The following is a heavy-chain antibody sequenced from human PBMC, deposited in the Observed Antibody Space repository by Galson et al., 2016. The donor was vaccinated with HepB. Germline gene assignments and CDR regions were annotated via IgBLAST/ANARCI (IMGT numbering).Heavy chain of an antibody. CDR2: INTGNGNT. CDR3: AKSVGYTYYGSGSSPDN. D-gene: IGHD3-10*01. Sequence: SVKVSCKASGYTFPNYAMHWVRQAPGQRLEWMGWINTGNGNTKYSQKFQDRVTITRDTSASTAYMELSSLRSEDTAVYYCAKSVGYTYYGSGSSPDNWGQGTLVSVSS. J-gene: IGHJ4*02. V-gene: IGHV1-3*04. CDR1: GYTFPNYA.